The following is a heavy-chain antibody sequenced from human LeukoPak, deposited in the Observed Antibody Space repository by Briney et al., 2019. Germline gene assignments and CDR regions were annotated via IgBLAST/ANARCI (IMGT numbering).Heavy chain of an antibody. V-gene: IGHV3-30*18. D-gene: IGHD5/OR15-5a*01. CDR1: GFTFSSYG. J-gene: IGHJ4*02. CDR2: ISDDGSNK. CDR3: AEDPLSL. Sequence: GGSLRLSCAASGFTFSSYGMHWVRQAPGKGLEWVAVISDDGSNKYYADSVKGRFTISRDNSKNTMYLQMNGLRVEDTAVYYCAEDPLSLWGQGTLVTVSS.